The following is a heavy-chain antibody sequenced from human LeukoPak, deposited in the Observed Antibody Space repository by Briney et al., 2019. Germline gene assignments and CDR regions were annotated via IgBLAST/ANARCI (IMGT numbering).Heavy chain of an antibody. CDR3: ARARQYYDFWSGYYPYYYYYYMDV. CDR1: GGSISSYY. J-gene: IGHJ6*03. V-gene: IGHV4-4*07. D-gene: IGHD3-3*01. CDR2: IYTSGST. Sequence: SETLSLTCTVSGGSISSYYWSWIRQPAGKGLEWIGRIYTSGSTNYNPSLKSRVTMSVDTSKNQFSLKLSSVTAAGTAVYYCARARQYYDFWSGYYPYYYYYYMDVWGKGTTVTVSS.